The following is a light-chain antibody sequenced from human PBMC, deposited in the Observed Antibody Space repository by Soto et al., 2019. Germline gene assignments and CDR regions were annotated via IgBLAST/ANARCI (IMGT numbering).Light chain of an antibody. CDR3: SSYTSSSNYV. CDR2: DVS. Sequence: HSVRNQPASVDGYPGQSSSLSCTGTSSDVGGYNYVSWYQQHPGKAPKLMIYDVSNRPSGVSNRFSGSKSGNTASLTISGLQAEDEADDYCSSYTSSSNYVFGTGTKVTL. CDR1: SSDVGGYNY. V-gene: IGLV2-14*01. J-gene: IGLJ1*01.